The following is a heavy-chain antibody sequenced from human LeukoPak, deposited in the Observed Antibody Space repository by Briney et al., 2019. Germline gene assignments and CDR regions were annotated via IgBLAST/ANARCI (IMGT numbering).Heavy chain of an antibody. CDR3: ARAINYNFDY. V-gene: IGHV3-7*04. CDR1: GFTFGTYW. D-gene: IGHD4-11*01. Sequence: GSLRLSCAASGFTFGTYWMTWVRQAPGKGLEWVANINPDGSATYHVDSVKGRFTISRDNAKNSLYLQMVSLRAEDTAVYYCARAINYNFDYWGQGTLVTVSS. J-gene: IGHJ4*02. CDR2: INPDGSAT.